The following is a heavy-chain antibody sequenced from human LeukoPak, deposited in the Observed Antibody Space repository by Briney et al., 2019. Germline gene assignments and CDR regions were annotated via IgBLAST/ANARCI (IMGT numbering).Heavy chain of an antibody. CDR2: ISSTSSTI. CDR3: ARSGNYDC. V-gene: IGHV3-48*02. D-gene: IGHD1-1*01. J-gene: IGHJ4*02. CDR1: GFTFSTYS. Sequence: GGSLRLSCAASGFTFSTYSMSWVRQAPGKGLEWVSYISSTSSTIYYADSVKGRFTISRDNAKNTLYLQMNSLRDEGTAVYYCARSGNYDCWGQGTLVTVSS.